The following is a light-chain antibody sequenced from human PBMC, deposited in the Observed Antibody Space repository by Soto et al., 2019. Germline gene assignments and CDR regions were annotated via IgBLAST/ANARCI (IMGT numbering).Light chain of an antibody. CDR3: AAWDDSLSAYV. J-gene: IGLJ1*01. Sequence: QSALTQPPSASGTPGQRVTISCSGSSSNIGINYVYWYQQLPGTAPKLLIYRNNQRPSGVPDRFSDSKSGTSASLAISGLRSEDEADYYCAAWDDSLSAYVFGTGTKVTVL. CDR2: RNN. CDR1: SSNIGINY. V-gene: IGLV1-47*01.